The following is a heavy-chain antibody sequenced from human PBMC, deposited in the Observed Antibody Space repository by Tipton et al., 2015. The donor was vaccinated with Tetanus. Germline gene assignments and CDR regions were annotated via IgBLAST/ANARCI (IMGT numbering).Heavy chain of an antibody. CDR2: ITPFNNNT. D-gene: IGHD5-18*01. CDR3: ATREDTALVIAESDAPGI. Sequence: QVQLVQSGPEVKKTGSSVKISCKASGYTLTYRYLHWVRQAPGQALEWMGWITPFNNNTNYAQKFQDRVSFSSDRSMSTAYMEVSSLRSADTAMYYCATREDTALVIAESDAPGIWGQGTMVTVSS. V-gene: IGHV1-45*02. J-gene: IGHJ3*02. CDR1: GYTLTYRY.